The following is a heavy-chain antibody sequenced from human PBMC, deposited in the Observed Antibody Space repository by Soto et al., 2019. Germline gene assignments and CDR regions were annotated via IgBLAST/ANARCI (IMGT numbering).Heavy chain of an antibody. CDR3: AVGYCSSTSCYGLGKPSIDY. CDR2: INHSGST. CDR1: GGSFSGYY. V-gene: IGHV4-34*01. Sequence: PSETLSLTCAVYGGSFSGYYWSWIRQPPGKGLEWIGEINHSGSTNYNPSLKSRVTISVDTSKNQFSLKLSSVTAADTAVYYCAVGYCSSTSCYGLGKPSIDYWGQGTLVTVSS. J-gene: IGHJ4*02. D-gene: IGHD2-2*01.